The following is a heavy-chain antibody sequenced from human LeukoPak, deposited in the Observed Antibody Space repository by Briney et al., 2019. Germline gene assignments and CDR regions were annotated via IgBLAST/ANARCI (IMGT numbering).Heavy chain of an antibody. Sequence: PGGSLRLSCAASGFTFSSYAMSWVRQAPGKGLEWVSAISGSGGSTYYADSVKGRFTISRDNSKNTLYLQMNSLRAEDTAVYYCASTFGGVIAPYGYWGQGTPVTVSS. CDR1: GFTFSSYA. CDR2: ISGSGGST. CDR3: ASTFGGVIAPYGY. J-gene: IGHJ4*02. D-gene: IGHD3-16*02. V-gene: IGHV3-23*01.